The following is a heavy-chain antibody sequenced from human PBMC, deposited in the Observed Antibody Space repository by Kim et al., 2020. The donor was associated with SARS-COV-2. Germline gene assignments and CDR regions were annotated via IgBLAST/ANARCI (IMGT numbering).Heavy chain of an antibody. CDR2: ISSSSSTI. J-gene: IGHJ4*02. D-gene: IGHD2-2*01. CDR3: ARGRVVVVPAAMGDY. V-gene: IGHV3-48*01. CDR1: GFTFSSYS. Sequence: GGSLRLSCAASGFTFSSYSMNWVRQAPGKGLAWVSYISSSSSTIYYSDSVKGRFTISRDNAKNSLYLQMNSLRAEDTAVYYCARGRVVVVPAAMGDYWGQGTLVTVSS.